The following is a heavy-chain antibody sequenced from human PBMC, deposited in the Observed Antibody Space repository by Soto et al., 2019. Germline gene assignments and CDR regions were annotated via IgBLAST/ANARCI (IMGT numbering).Heavy chain of an antibody. CDR3: ARDPHSSSWYYYYGMDV. J-gene: IGHJ6*02. Sequence: GGSLRLSCGGSGFTFANFGMGWVRQAPGKGLYWVSGISSSSSYIYYADSVKGRFTISRDNAKNSLYLQMNSLRAEDTAVYYCARDPHSSSWYYYYGMDVWGQGTTVTVSS. V-gene: IGHV3-21*01. CDR1: GFTFANFG. D-gene: IGHD6-13*01. CDR2: ISSSSSYI.